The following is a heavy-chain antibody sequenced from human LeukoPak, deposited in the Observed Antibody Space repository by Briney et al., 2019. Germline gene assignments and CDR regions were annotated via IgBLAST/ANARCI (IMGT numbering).Heavy chain of an antibody. Sequence: YPSETLSLTCTVSGGSISSGSYYWSWIRQPAGKGLEWIGRIYTSGSTNYNPSLKSRVTISVDTSKNQFSLKLSSVTAADTAVYYCARASSSWYYFDYWGQGTLVTVSS. CDR2: IYTSGST. D-gene: IGHD6-13*01. J-gene: IGHJ4*02. CDR3: ARASSSWYYFDY. CDR1: GGSISSGSYY. V-gene: IGHV4-61*02.